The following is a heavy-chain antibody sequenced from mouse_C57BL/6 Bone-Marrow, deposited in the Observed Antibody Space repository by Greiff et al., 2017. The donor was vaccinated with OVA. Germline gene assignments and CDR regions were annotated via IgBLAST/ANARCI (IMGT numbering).Heavy chain of an antibody. CDR1: GYTFTDYY. CDR2: IFPGSGST. Sequence: QVQLQQSGPELVKPGASVKISCKASGYTFTDYYINWVKQRPGQGLEWIGWIFPGSGSTYYNEKFKGKATLTVDKSSSTAYMLLSSLTSEDSAVYFCARGGYYGSGNPYYFDYWGQGTTLTVSS. V-gene: IGHV1-75*01. J-gene: IGHJ2*01. CDR3: ARGGYYGSGNPYYFDY. D-gene: IGHD1-1*01.